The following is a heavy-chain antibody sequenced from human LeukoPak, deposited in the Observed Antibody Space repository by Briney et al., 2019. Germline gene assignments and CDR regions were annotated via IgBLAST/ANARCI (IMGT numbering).Heavy chain of an antibody. CDR3: AREIGGAQVAGTPIVDY. CDR1: GGSISSSSYY. Sequence: SETLSLTCTVSGGSISSSSYYWGWIRQPPGKGLEWIGSIYYSGSTYYNPSLKSRVTISVDTSKNQFSLKLSSVTAADTAVYYCAREIGGAQVAGTPIVDYWGQGTLVTVSS. D-gene: IGHD6-19*01. CDR2: IYYSGST. J-gene: IGHJ4*02. V-gene: IGHV4-39*07.